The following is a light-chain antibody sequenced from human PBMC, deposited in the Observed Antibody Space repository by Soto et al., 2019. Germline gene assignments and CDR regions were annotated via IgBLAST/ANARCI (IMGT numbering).Light chain of an antibody. CDR2: EVS. V-gene: IGLV2-8*01. CDR3: VSYAGSNKKV. Sequence: QSALTQHPSASGSPGQSVSISFTGSSRDVGGYNYVSWYQQHPGKAPKLMIYEVSKRPSGVPDRFSGSKSGNTASLTVSGLQAEDEADYYCVSYAGSNKKVFGGGTKLTVL. J-gene: IGLJ2*01. CDR1: SRDVGGYNY.